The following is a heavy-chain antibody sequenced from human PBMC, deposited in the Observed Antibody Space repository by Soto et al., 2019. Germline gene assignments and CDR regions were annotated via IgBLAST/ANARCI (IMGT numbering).Heavy chain of an antibody. D-gene: IGHD6-19*01. J-gene: IGHJ4*02. Sequence: EVQLVESGGGLVQPGGSLRLSCAASGFTVSSNYMRWVRQAPGKGLEWVSVIYSGGSTYYADSVKGRFTISRHNSKNTLYLQMNSLRAEDTAVYYCARIVAVAGTPSKFDYWGQGTLVTVSS. CDR2: IYSGGST. CDR3: ARIVAVAGTPSKFDY. V-gene: IGHV3-53*04. CDR1: GFTVSSNY.